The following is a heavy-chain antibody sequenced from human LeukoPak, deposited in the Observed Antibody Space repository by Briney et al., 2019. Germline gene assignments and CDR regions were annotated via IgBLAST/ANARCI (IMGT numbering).Heavy chain of an antibody. CDR2: ISGSGGTT. V-gene: IGHV3-23*01. J-gene: IGHJ4*02. CDR3: ARWGGSRWHDFDY. D-gene: IGHD6-13*01. CDR1: GFTFSSYA. Sequence: PGGSLRLSCAVSGFTFSSYAISWVRQAPGKGLEWVSGISGSGGTTYYADSVKGRFTISREESKNTVYLQMISLRGEDTAVYFCARWGGSRWHDFDYWGQGTLVTVSS.